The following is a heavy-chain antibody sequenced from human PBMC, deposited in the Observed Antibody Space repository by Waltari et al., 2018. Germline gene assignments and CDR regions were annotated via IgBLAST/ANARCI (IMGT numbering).Heavy chain of an antibody. D-gene: IGHD1-26*01. Sequence: EVQLVESGGGLVKPGGSLRLSCAASGFTFSSYRMNWVRQAPGKGLEWVSSISSSSSYIYYADSGKGRFTISRDNAKNSLYLQMNSLRAEDTAVYYCAREIRGAPAAFDIWGQGTMVTVSS. CDR2: ISSSSSYI. CDR3: AREIRGAPAAFDI. V-gene: IGHV3-21*01. CDR1: GFTFSSYR. J-gene: IGHJ3*02.